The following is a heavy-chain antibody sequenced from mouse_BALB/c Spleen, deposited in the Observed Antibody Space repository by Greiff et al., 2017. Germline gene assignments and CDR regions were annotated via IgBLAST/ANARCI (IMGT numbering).Heavy chain of an antibody. J-gene: IGHJ3*01. CDR1: GFTFSSYA. CDR2: ISSGGGST. CDR3: ARKNLAYGTGDWFAY. D-gene: IGHD1-1*01. Sequence: DVMLVESGGGLVKPGGSLKLSCAASGFTFSSYAMSWVRQTPEKRLEWVASISSGGGSTYYPDTVKGRFTISRDNAKNTLYLQMSSLKSEDTAMYYCARKNLAYGTGDWFAYWGQGTLVTVSA. V-gene: IGHV5-12-1*01.